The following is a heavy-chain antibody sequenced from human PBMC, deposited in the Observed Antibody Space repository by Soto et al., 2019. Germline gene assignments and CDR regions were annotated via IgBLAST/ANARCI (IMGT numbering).Heavy chain of an antibody. CDR3: ARFASNGGYQYWFDR. V-gene: IGHV5-51*01. D-gene: IGHD5-12*01. Sequence: PGESLKISCKGSGYSFTSYWIGWVRQMPGKGLEWMGIIYPGDSDTRYSPSFQGQVTISADKSISTAYLQWSSLKASDTAMYYCARFASNGGYQYWFDRWGQGTLVTVSS. CDR2: IYPGDSDT. CDR1: GYSFTSYW. J-gene: IGHJ5*02.